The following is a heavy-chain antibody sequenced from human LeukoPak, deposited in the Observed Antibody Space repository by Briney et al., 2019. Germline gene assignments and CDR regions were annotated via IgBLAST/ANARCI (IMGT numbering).Heavy chain of an antibody. CDR3: ARDYYDSSGVPTQFDP. Sequence: ASVKVSCKASGYTFTGYYMHWVRQAPGQGLEWMGWINPNSGGTNYAQKFQGRVTMTTDTSTSTAYMELRSLRSDDTAVYYCARDYYDSSGVPTQFDPWGQGTLVTVSS. D-gene: IGHD3-22*01. J-gene: IGHJ5*02. CDR2: INPNSGGT. V-gene: IGHV1-2*02. CDR1: GYTFTGYY.